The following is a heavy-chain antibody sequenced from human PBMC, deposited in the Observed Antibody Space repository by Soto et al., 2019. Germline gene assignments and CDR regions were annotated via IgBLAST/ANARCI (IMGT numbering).Heavy chain of an antibody. CDR3: ARDCSSTSCWGAFDI. CDR1: GGSISSGGYY. V-gene: IGHV4-31*03. D-gene: IGHD2-2*01. J-gene: IGHJ3*02. Sequence: QVQLQESGPGLVKPSQTLSLTCTVSGGSISSGGYYWSWIRQHPGKGLEWIGYIYYSGSTYYTPSLKRRVTISVDTSKNQCSLKLSSVTAADTAVYYCARDCSSTSCWGAFDIWGQGTMVTVSS. CDR2: IYYSGST.